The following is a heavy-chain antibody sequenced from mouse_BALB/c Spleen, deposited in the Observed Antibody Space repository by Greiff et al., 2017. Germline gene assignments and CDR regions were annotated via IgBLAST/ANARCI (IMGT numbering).Heavy chain of an antibody. J-gene: IGHJ2*01. D-gene: IGHD2-1*01. Sequence: QVQLQQSGAELAKPGASVKMSCKASGYTFTSYWMHWVKQRPGQGLEWIGYINPSTGYTEYNQKFKDKATLTADKSSSTAYMQLSSLTSEDSAVYYCARGNYGFDYWGQGTTLTVSA. CDR1: GYTFTSYW. CDR2: INPSTGYT. CDR3: ARGNYGFDY. V-gene: IGHV1-7*01.